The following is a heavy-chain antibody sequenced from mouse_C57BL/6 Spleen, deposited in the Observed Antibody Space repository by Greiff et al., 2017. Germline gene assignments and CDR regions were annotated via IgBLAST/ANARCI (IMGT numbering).Heavy chain of an antibody. CDR1: GYSFTSYY. J-gene: IGHJ2*01. Sequence: VKLMESGPELVKPGASVKISCKASGYSFTSYYIHWVKQRPGQGLEWIGWIYPGSGNTKYTEKFKGKAPLTADTSSSTAYMQLSSLTSEDSAVYYCAMDYYGSFDYWGQGTTLTVSS. CDR3: AMDYYGSFDY. CDR2: IYPGSGNT. D-gene: IGHD1-1*01. V-gene: IGHV1-66*01.